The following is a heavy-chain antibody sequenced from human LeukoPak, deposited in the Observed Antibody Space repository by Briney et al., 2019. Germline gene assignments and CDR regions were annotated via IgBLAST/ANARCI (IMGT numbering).Heavy chain of an antibody. CDR3: ARVIAVVRGGGLSYYYAMDV. J-gene: IGHJ6*02. CDR1: GFTFISNS. D-gene: IGHD3-10*01. V-gene: IGHV3-48*02. CDR2: INSGSSTM. Sequence: GGSLRLSCAASGFTFISNSMTWVRQAPGKGLEWVSYINSGSSTMYYADSVKGRFTISRDNGRTSLYLQMNCLRDEDTAVYYCARVIAVVRGGGLSYYYAMDVWGQGTTVTVSS.